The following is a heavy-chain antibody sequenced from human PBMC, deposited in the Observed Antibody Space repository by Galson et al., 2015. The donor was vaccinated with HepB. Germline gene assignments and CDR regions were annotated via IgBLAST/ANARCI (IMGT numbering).Heavy chain of an antibody. D-gene: IGHD6-13*01. CDR1: GDSVSSNSAA. Sequence: CAISGDSVSSNSAAWNWIRQSPSRGLEWLGRTYYRSTWYYDYAVSVKSRITINPDTSKNQFSLQLNPVTPEDTAVYYCARDQAAAGLGWFDPWGQGTLVTVFS. J-gene: IGHJ5*02. CDR3: ARDQAAAGLGWFDP. CDR2: TYYRSTWYY. V-gene: IGHV6-1*01.